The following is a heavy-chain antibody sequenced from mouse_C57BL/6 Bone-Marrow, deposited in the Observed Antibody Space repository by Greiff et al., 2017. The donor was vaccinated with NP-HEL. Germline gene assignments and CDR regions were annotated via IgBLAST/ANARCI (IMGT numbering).Heavy chain of an antibody. CDR2: IYPRSGNT. V-gene: IGHV1-81*01. D-gene: IGHD2-13*01. Sequence: VQLQESGAELARPGASVKLSCKASGYTFTSYGISWVKQRTGQGLEWIGEIYPRSGNTYYNEKFQGKATLTADKSSSTAYMELRSLTSEDSAVYFCARRGFHYCDGAYWGQGTLVTVSA. J-gene: IGHJ3*01. CDR1: GYTFTSYG. CDR3: ARRGFHYCDGAY.